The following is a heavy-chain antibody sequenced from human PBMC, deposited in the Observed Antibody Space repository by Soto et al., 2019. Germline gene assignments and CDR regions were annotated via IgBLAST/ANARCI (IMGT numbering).Heavy chain of an antibody. CDR1: GGSIRSGGYF. V-gene: IGHV4-31*03. D-gene: IGHD6-13*01. J-gene: IGHJ4*02. CDR3: ARFAKEENPKLESWYAFDF. CDR2: IYYRGGT. Sequence: VQLQESGPGLVKPSQTLSLTCTVSGGSIRSGGYFWSWVRQQPGKGLEWIGHIYYRGGTSYNPSLESRVAMSVDTSKNECTLKVNSVTAADTAIYYCARFAKEENPKLESWYAFDFWGRGTLVTVSS.